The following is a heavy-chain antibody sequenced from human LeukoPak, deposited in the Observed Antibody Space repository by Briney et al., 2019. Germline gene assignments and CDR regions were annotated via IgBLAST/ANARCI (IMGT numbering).Heavy chain of an antibody. CDR1: GLTISTLC. CDR2: IKQDGSAK. D-gene: IGHD4-23*01. V-gene: IGHV3-7*05. Sequence: GGSLRLSCTVSGLTISTLCMTWVSQAPGKGLEWVANIKQDGSAKNYVDSVKGRFTISRDNAKNSLSLQMNSLRAEDSAVYYCGRGVGGNDWGQGTLVTVSS. J-gene: IGHJ4*02. CDR3: GRGVGGND.